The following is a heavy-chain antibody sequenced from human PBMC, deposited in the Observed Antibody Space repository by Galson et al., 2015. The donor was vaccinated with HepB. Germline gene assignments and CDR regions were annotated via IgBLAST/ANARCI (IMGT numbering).Heavy chain of an antibody. V-gene: IGHV3-11*06. Sequence: LRLSCAASGFTFSDYYMSWIRQAPGKGLEWVSYISSSSSYTNYADSVKGRFTISRDNAKNSLYPQMNSLRAEDTAVYYCAREVAGYSYGYYFDYWGQGTLVTVSS. CDR1: GFTFSDYY. D-gene: IGHD5-18*01. J-gene: IGHJ4*02. CDR2: ISSSSSYT. CDR3: AREVAGYSYGYYFDY.